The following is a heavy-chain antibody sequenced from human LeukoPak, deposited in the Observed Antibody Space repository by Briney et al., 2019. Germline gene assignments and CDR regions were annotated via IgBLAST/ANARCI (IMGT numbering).Heavy chain of an antibody. V-gene: IGHV1-69*05. CDR1: GGTFSSYA. Sequence: SVKVPCKASGGTFSSYAISWVRQAPGQGLEWMGGIIPIFGTANYAQKFQGRVTITTDESTSTAYMELSSLRSEDTAVYYCASVDTAMATDAFDIWGQGTMVTVSS. J-gene: IGHJ3*02. D-gene: IGHD5-18*01. CDR3: ASVDTAMATDAFDI. CDR2: IIPIFGTA.